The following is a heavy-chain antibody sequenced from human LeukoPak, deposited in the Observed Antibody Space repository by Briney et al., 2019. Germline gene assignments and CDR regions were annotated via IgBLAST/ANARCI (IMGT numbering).Heavy chain of an antibody. CDR1: GFTFSSYS. CDR3: ARSYCSSTSCYAFDI. J-gene: IGHJ3*02. CDR2: ISSSSSYI. V-gene: IGHV3-21*01. Sequence: GGSLRLSCAASGFTFSSYSMNWVRQAPGKGVEWVSSISSSSSYIYYADSVKGRFTISRDNAKNSLYLQMNSLRAEDTAVYYCARSYCSSTSCYAFDIWGQGTMVTVSS. D-gene: IGHD2-2*01.